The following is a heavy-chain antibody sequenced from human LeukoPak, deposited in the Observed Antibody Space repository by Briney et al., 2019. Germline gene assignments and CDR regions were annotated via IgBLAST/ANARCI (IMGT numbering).Heavy chain of an antibody. D-gene: IGHD3-10*02. CDR1: GFTFTSYW. J-gene: IGHJ6*04. CDR3: AELGITMIGGV. CDR2: ISSSGSTI. Sequence: GGSLRLSCAASGFTFTSYWMSWVRQAPGKGLEWVSYISSSGSTIYYADSVKGRFTISRDNAKTSLYLQMNSLRAEDTAVYYCAELGITMIGGVWGKGTTVTISS. V-gene: IGHV3-48*03.